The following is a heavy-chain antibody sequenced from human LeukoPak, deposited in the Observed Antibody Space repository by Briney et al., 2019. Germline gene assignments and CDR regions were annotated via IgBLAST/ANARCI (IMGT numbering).Heavy chain of an antibody. D-gene: IGHD2-2*01. CDR1: GFTFSSYA. CDR2: ISGSGGST. CDR3: ANPFSTPRSNYYIDV. J-gene: IGHJ6*03. V-gene: IGHV3-23*01. Sequence: PGGSLRLSCAASGFTFSSYAMSWVRQAPGKGLEGVSAISGSGGSTYYADSVKGRFTISRDNSKNTLYLQMNSLRAEDTAVYYCANPFSTPRSNYYIDVWGKGTTVTVSS.